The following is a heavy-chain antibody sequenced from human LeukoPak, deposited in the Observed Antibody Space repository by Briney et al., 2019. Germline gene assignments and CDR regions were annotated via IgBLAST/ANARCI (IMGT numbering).Heavy chain of an antibody. CDR3: ARSFRGPMGSFDY. CDR2: IYPGDSDI. CDR1: GYTFTSYW. D-gene: IGHD3-10*01. V-gene: IGHV5-51*01. J-gene: IGHJ4*02. Sequence: GESLKISCKGSGYTFTSYWIGWVRQMPGKGLEWMGIIYPGDSDITYSPSFQGQVTLSADKSISTAYLHWSSLKASDTAMYYCARSFRGPMGSFDYWGQGTLVTVSS.